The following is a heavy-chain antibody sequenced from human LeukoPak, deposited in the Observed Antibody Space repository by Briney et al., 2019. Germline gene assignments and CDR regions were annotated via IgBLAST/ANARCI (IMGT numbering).Heavy chain of an antibody. D-gene: IGHD5-18*01. CDR3: ARESVRGVDTTMVHYFDY. J-gene: IGHJ4*02. Sequence: SETLSLTCTVSGGFISSYYWSWIRQPPGKGLEWIGYIYYSGNTNYNPSLKSRVTISVDTSNNQFSLKLSSVTAADTAVYFCARESVRGVDTTMVHYFDYWGQGILVTVSS. CDR2: IYYSGNT. V-gene: IGHV4-59*01. CDR1: GGFISSYY.